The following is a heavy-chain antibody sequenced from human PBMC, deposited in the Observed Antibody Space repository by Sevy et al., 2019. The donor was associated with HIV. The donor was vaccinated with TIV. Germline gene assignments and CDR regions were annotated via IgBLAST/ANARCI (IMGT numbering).Heavy chain of an antibody. V-gene: IGHV1-69*13. CDR1: GGTFSSYA. J-gene: IGHJ3*02. CDR3: ARDGDDERYRSDAFDI. Sequence: ASVKVSCKASGGTFSSYAISWVRQAPGQGLEWMGRIIPIFGTANYAQKFQGRVTITADESTSTAYMELSSLRSEDTAVYYCARDGDDERYRSDAFDIWGQGTMVTVSS. CDR2: IIPIFGTA. D-gene: IGHD5-12*01.